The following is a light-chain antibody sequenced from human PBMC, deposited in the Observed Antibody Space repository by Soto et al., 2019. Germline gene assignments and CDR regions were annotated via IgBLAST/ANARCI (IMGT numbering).Light chain of an antibody. CDR1: TGAVTSGLY. CDR3: SLSYSGDVV. V-gene: IGLV7-46*01. CDR2: ETT. Sequence: QAVVTQEPSLTVSPGGTVTLNCGSSTGAVTSGLYPYWFQQKPGQAPRTLIYETTKKHSWTPARFSGSLLGGKAALTLSGAXSXDXAEYYCSLSYSGDVVFGGGTKLTVL. J-gene: IGLJ2*01.